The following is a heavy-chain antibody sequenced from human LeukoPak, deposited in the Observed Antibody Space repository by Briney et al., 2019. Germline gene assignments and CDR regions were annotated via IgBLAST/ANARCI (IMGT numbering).Heavy chain of an antibody. D-gene: IGHD5-18*01. CDR3: AREIWEVGGYNFQVAYYHYGMDV. CDR2: IKQDGSEK. Sequence: GGFLRLSCAASGFTFSTYRMSWVRQAPGKGLEWVANIKQDGSEKYYVDSVKGRFTISRDNAKSSLYLQMNSLRVEDTAVYYCAREIWEVGGYNFQVAYYHYGMDVWGQGTTVTASS. CDR1: GFTFSTYR. J-gene: IGHJ6*02. V-gene: IGHV3-7*01.